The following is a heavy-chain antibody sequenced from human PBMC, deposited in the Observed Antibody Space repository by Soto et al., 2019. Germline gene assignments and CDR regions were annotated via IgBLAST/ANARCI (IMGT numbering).Heavy chain of an antibody. J-gene: IGHJ4*02. CDR1: GYTLTELS. CDR2: FDPEDGET. CDR3: VSHRITMVRGVITKPLFDY. Sequence: ASVKVSCKVSGYTLTELSMHWVRQAPGKGPEWMGGFDPEDGETIYAQKFQGRVTMTEDTSTDTAYMELSSLRSEDTAVYYCVSHRITMVRGVITKPLFDYWGQGTLVTVS. D-gene: IGHD3-10*01. V-gene: IGHV1-24*01.